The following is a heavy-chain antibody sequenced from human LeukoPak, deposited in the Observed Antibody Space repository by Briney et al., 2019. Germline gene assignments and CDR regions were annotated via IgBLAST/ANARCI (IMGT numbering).Heavy chain of an antibody. D-gene: IGHD6-13*01. CDR2: MNPNSGNT. J-gene: IGHJ5*02. Sequence: ASVKVSCKASGYTFTSYDINWVRQATGQGLEWMGWMNPNSGNTGYAQKFQGRVTMTRNTSISTAYMELSSLRSEDTAVYYCARSIAAAGTGWSDPWGQGTLVTVSS. CDR1: GYTFTSYD. V-gene: IGHV1-8*01. CDR3: ARSIAAAGTGWSDP.